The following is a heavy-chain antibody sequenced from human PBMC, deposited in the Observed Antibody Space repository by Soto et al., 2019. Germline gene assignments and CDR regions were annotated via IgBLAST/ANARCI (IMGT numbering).Heavy chain of an antibody. CDR1: GGSISSYY. V-gene: IGHV4-59*08. J-gene: IGHJ4*02. D-gene: IGHD6-19*01. CDR2: IFYSRST. CDR3: ARHAYSSGWFLGFDS. Sequence: SETLSLTCTVSGGSISSYYWSWIRQPPGKGLEWIGYIFYSRSTNYNPSLKSRVTISVDTSKNQFSLSLSSVTAADTAVYYCARHAYSSGWFLGFDSWGQGTLVTVSS.